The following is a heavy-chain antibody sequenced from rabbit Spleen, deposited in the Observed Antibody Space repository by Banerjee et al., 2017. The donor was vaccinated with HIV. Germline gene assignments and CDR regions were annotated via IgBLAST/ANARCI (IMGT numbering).Heavy chain of an antibody. D-gene: IGHD8-1*01. Sequence: QEQMEESGGDLVKPEGSLTLTCTASGFSFTSSDYMCWVRQAPGKGLEWIGCIVADSTDTTYYASWAKGRFTISKTSSTTVTLQMTSLTAADTATYFCARDTGSSFSTYGMDLWGQGTLVTVS. CDR3: ARDTGSSFSTYGMDL. CDR1: GFSFTSSDY. J-gene: IGHJ6*01. V-gene: IGHV1S45*01. CDR2: IVADSTDTT.